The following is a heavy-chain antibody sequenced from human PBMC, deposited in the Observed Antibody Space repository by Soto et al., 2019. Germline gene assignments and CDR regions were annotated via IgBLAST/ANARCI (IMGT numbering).Heavy chain of an antibody. Sequence: PGGSLRLSCAASGFTFSSYGMHWVRQAPGKGLEWVAVISYDGSNKYYADSVKGRFTISRDNSKNTLYLQMNSLRAEDTAVYYCAKDLELYGIAVEAYYYYYGMDVWGQGTTVTVSS. J-gene: IGHJ6*02. CDR3: AKDLELYGIAVEAYYYYYGMDV. D-gene: IGHD6-19*01. CDR1: GFTFSSYG. CDR2: ISYDGSNK. V-gene: IGHV3-30*18.